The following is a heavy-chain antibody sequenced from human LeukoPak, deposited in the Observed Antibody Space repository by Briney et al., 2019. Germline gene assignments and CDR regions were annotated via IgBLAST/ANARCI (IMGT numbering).Heavy chain of an antibody. CDR1: GFTFSRHG. V-gene: IGHV3-30*03. Sequence: TGGSLRLSCAPSGFTFSRHGMHWVRQAPGKGLEWVAIISNDGSRKYYAHSVEGRFTISRDNAKNTLYLQMDSLRAEDTAVYYCARDLCSTTSCFDYWGQGTLVSVSS. J-gene: IGHJ4*02. CDR2: ISNDGSRK. CDR3: ARDLCSTTSCFDY. D-gene: IGHD2-2*01.